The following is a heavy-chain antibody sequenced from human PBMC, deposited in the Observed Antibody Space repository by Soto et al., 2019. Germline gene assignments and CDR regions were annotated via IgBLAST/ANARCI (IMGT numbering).Heavy chain of an antibody. CDR3: ARHEGNGNVWPLDY. CDR2: IHYSGST. CDR1: GDSIGTTHSY. J-gene: IGHJ4*02. D-gene: IGHD2-8*01. Sequence: TLSLTCTVSGDSIGTTHSYWAWIRQSPGKGLEWIGNIHYSGSTYYMPSLSSRVTLSVDTSKNQFTLRLTSVTAEDTAVYYCARHEGNGNVWPLDYWGQGILVTVSS. V-gene: IGHV4-39*01.